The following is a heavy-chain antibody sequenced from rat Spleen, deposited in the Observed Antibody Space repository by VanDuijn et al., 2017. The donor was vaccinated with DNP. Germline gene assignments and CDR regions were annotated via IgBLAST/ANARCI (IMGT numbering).Heavy chain of an antibody. CDR2: IKQDSSVV. Sequence: EVKLGESWGGLVQPGRSVKLFCSASGIQFSDYWVGWVRQAPGEGLEWMGEIKQDSSVVNHNPSLRDRFTISRDNAQNSLYLQMNSLGSADTATYYCVTRGTGSDNWFAYWGQGTLVTVSS. D-gene: IGHD5-1*01. CDR3: VTRGTGSDNWFAY. V-gene: IGHV4-2*01. CDR1: GIQFSDYW. J-gene: IGHJ3*01.